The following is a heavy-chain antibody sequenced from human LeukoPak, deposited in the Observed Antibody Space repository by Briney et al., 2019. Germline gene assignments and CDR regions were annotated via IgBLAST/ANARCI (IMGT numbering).Heavy chain of an antibody. D-gene: IGHD1-20*01. Sequence: PSETLSLTCTVSGGSTSGGDYYWTWIRQPPGKGLEWIGYIYHSGTTYYNPSLKSRVTISVDRSKNQFSLRLSSVTAADTAVYYCARERIPGYFDLWGRGTLVTVSS. CDR2: IYHSGTT. V-gene: IGHV4-30-2*01. CDR3: ARERIPGYFDL. CDR1: GGSTSGGDYY. J-gene: IGHJ2*01.